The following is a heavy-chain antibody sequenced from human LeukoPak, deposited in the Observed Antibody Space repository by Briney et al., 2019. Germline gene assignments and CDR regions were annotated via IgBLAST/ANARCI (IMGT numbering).Heavy chain of an antibody. CDR3: ANGGSYSSGYFDY. J-gene: IGHJ4*02. Sequence: GGSLRLSCAASGFTFDDYAMHWVRQAPGKGLEWVSLISGDGGSTYYADSVKGRFTISRDNSKNSLYLQMNSLRTEDTALYYCANGGSYSSGYFDYWGQGTLVTVSS. CDR1: GFTFDDYA. CDR2: ISGDGGST. D-gene: IGHD6-19*01. V-gene: IGHV3-43*02.